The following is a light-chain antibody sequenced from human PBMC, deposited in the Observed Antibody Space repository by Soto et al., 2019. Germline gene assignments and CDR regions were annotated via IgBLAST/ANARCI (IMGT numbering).Light chain of an antibody. CDR1: SSNIGSNY. V-gene: IGLV1-47*01. CDR2: RTN. J-gene: IGLJ2*01. CDR3: AAWDDSLV. Sequence: QSVLTQPPSASGTPGQWVTISCSGSSSNIGSNYVYWYQQLPGTAPKLLIFRTNQRPSGVPDRFSGSKSGTSASLAISGLRSEDEADYYCAAWDDSLVFGGGTKLTVL.